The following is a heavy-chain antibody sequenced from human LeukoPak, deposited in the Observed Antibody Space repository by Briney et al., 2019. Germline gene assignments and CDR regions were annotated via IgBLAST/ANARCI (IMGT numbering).Heavy chain of an antibody. CDR1: GYSISNDYY. D-gene: IGHD4-17*01. J-gene: IGHJ1*01. Sequence: PSETLSLTCSVSGYSISNDYYWGWIRQSPEKGLKWLGSISHSGSTYYNPSLRSRVTISRDMPKNQFSLDLNSVTAADTAVYYCAGISTGSCFRHWGQGTLVTVSS. CDR3: AGISTGSCFRH. V-gene: IGHV4-38-2*02. CDR2: ISHSGST.